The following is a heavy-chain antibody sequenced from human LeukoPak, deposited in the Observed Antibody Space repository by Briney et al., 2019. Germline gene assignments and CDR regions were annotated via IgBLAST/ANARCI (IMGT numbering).Heavy chain of an antibody. V-gene: IGHV4-59*01. CDR3: ARGGGVTYYGSSGYLWYFDY. CDR1: VGSISGAF. Sequence: SETLSLSCTVSVGSISGAFWSWIRQPPGKGLEWIGYIYYSGSTKFNPSLKSRVTISVDTSKNQFSLKLSSVTAADTAVYYCARGGGVTYYGSSGYLWYFDYWGQGTLVTVSS. CDR2: IYYSGST. J-gene: IGHJ4*02. D-gene: IGHD3-22*01.